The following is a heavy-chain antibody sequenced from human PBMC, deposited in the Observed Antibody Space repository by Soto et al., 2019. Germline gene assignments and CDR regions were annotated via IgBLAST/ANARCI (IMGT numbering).Heavy chain of an antibody. Sequence: GESLKISCKGSGYSFTSYWISWVRQMPGKGLEWMGRIDPADSDTRYSPSFQGQVTISVDKSISTAYLQWTSLKASDTAIYYCARTPHTTTSYYDYYYGMDVWGQGTTVTVSS. CDR1: GYSFTSYW. V-gene: IGHV5-51*01. CDR3: ARTPHTTTSYYDYYYGMDV. CDR2: IDPADSDT. D-gene: IGHD1-26*01. J-gene: IGHJ6*02.